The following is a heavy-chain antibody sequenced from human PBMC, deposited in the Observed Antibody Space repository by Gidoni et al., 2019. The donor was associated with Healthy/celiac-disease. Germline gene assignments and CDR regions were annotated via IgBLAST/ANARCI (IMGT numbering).Heavy chain of an antibody. CDR3: ARGVEVLGSDY. CDR2: ISYDGSNK. J-gene: IGHJ4*02. V-gene: IGHV3-30-3*01. D-gene: IGHD2-8*02. CDR1: GFTFSCYA. Sequence: QVQLVESGGGVVQPGRSLRLSCAASGFTFSCYAMHWVRQAPGKGLEWVAVISYDGSNKYYADSVKGRFTISRDNSKNTLYLQMNSLRAEDTAVYYCARGVEVLGSDYWGQGTLVTVSS.